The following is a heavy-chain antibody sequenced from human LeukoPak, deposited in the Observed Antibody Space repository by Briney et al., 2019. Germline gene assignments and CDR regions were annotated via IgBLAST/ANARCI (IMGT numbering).Heavy chain of an antibody. CDR3: ARGRVSSSTWYSTYYYYFYMDV. Sequence: SETLSLTCAVYGGSFSGYYWSWIRQPPGKGLEWIGEINHSGSTNYNPSLKSRVTISVDTSKNLFSLRLRSVTAADTAVYFCARGRVSSSTWYSTYYYYFYMDVWGKGTTVTVSS. J-gene: IGHJ6*03. CDR2: INHSGST. V-gene: IGHV4-34*01. CDR1: GGSFSGYY. D-gene: IGHD1-1*01.